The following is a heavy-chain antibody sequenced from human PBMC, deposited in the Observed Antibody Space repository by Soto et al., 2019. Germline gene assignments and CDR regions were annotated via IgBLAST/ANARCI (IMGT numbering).Heavy chain of an antibody. D-gene: IGHD3-3*01. CDR2: IYYSGST. V-gene: IGHV4-59*01. CDR1: GGSISSYY. Sequence: LETLSLTCTVSGGSISSYYWSWIRQPPGKGLEWIGYIYYSGSTNYNPSLKSRVTISVDTSKNQCSLKLSSVTAADTAVYYCASTIREYYDFWSGYSYYYYYGMDVWGQGTTVTVS. J-gene: IGHJ6*02. CDR3: ASTIREYYDFWSGYSYYYYYGMDV.